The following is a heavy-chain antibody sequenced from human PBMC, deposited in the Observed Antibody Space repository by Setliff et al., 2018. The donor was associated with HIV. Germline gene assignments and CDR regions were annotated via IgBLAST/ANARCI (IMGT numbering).Heavy chain of an antibody. CDR2: ISYDGSNK. CDR3: ARSVIGYYYYGMDV. V-gene: IGHV3-30*01. Sequence: WVRQAPGKGLEWVAVISYDGSNKYYADSVKGRFTISRDNSKNTLYLQMNSLRAEDTAVYYCARSVIGYYYYGMDVWGQGTLVTVAS. D-gene: IGHD3-10*01. J-gene: IGHJ6*02.